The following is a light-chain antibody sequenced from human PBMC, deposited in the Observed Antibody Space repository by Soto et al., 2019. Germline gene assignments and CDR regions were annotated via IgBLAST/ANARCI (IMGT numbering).Light chain of an antibody. Sequence: EIVLTQSPGNLSLSPGESATLSCRASQSVSSSYLAGYQQKPGQAPRLLIYGASSRATGIPDRFSGSGSGTDFTLTISRLEPEDFAVYSCQQYGSSPKTFGQGTKVEIK. CDR3: QQYGSSPKT. V-gene: IGKV3-20*01. CDR1: QSVSSSY. CDR2: GAS. J-gene: IGKJ1*01.